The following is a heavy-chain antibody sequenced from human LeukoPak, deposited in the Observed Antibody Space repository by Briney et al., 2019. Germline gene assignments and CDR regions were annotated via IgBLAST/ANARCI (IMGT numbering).Heavy chain of an antibody. CDR2: INGFNGAA. J-gene: IGHJ4*02. D-gene: IGHD1-26*01. CDR1: GYTFTSYG. CDR3: ARGGGVGATIDY. Sequence: ASVKVSCKASGYTFTSYGISWVRQAPGQGLEWMGWINGFNGAANYAQTLQGRVTMTTDKSTATAYLELTSLKSVDTAIYFCARGGGVGATIDYWGQGTLVTVSS. V-gene: IGHV1-18*01.